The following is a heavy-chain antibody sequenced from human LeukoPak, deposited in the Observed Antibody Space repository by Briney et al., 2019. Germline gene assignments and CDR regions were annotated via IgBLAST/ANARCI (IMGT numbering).Heavy chain of an antibody. Sequence: ASVTLSFKVSGYTFTDYYMHWVQQAQGKGKEWMGLVDTEDGETIYTEKFQGRVTITAYTSTDTAYMELSSLRSEDTAVYYCATGLSFITGTTGNYYYYGMDVWGQGTTVTVSS. V-gene: IGHV1-69-2*01. D-gene: IGHD1-20*01. CDR2: VDTEDGET. CDR1: GYTFTDYY. J-gene: IGHJ6*02. CDR3: ATGLSFITGTTGNYYYYGMDV.